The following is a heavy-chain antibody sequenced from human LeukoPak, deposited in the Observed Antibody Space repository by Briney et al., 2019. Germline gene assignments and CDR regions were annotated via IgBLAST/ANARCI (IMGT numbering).Heavy chain of an antibody. CDR2: INPNSGGT. CDR3: ARAQEGGDYVDY. V-gene: IGHV1-2*04. D-gene: IGHD3-16*01. Sequence: EASVTVSCKASGYTFTGYYMHWVRQAPGQGLEWMGWINPNSGGTNYAQKFQGWVTMTRDTSISTAYMELSRLRSDDTAVYYCARAQEGGDYVDYWGQGTLVTVSS. CDR1: GYTFTGYY. J-gene: IGHJ4*02.